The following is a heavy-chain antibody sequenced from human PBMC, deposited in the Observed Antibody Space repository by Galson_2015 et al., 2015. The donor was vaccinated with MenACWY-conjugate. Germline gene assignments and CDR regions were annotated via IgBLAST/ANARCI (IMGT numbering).Heavy chain of an antibody. CDR1: GGSFSGYY. V-gene: IGHV4-34*01. D-gene: IGHD3-22*01. J-gene: IGHJ4*02. Sequence: SETLSLTCAVYGGSFSGYYWSWIRQPPGKGLEWIGEINHSGSTNYNPSLKSRVTISVDTSKNQFSLKLSSVTAADTAVYYCATEASYYHDSSGYVVGDYWGQGTLVTVSS. CDR3: ATEASYYHDSSGYVVGDY. CDR2: INHSGST.